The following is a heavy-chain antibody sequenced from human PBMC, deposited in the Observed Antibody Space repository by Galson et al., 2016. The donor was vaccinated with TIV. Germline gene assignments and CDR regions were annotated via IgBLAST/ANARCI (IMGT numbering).Heavy chain of an antibody. CDR2: IYYSGST. CDR1: GGSISIYY. J-gene: IGHJ3*02. Sequence: ETLSLTCSVSGGSISIYYWSWIRQPPGKGLEWIGYIYYSGSTYYNPSLKSRVAMSVDTSKNQFSLKLSSVTAADTAVYYCARRLPAGDVGAFHIWGQGTMVSVSS. V-gene: IGHV4-59*08. D-gene: IGHD1-26*01. CDR3: ARRLPAGDVGAFHI.